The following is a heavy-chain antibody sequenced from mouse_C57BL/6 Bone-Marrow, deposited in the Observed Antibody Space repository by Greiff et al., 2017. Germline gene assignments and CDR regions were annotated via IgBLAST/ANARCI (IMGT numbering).Heavy chain of an antibody. Sequence: QVQLQQSGPELVKPGASVKLSCKASGYTFTSYDINWVKQRPGQGLEWIGWIYPRDGSTKYNEKFKGKATLTVDTSSSTAYMELHSLTSEDSAVYFCARRGVITTVASFAYWGQGTTRTVSS. CDR3: ARRGVITTVASFAY. D-gene: IGHD1-1*01. V-gene: IGHV1-85*01. CDR2: IYPRDGST. J-gene: IGHJ2*01. CDR1: GYTFTSYD.